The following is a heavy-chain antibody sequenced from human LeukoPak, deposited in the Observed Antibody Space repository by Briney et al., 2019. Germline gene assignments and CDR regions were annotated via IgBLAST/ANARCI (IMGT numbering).Heavy chain of an antibody. CDR3: ARGARGEYSSSSTFYYFDY. D-gene: IGHD6-6*01. J-gene: IGHJ4*02. V-gene: IGHV4-31*03. CDR1: GGSISTGGYY. CDR2: IYYSGSS. Sequence: SQTLSLTCTVSGGSISTGGYYWSWIRQHPGKGLEWIACIYYSGSSNYNPSLKSRVTISVDTSKSQFSLKLSPVTAADTAVYYCARGARGEYSSSSTFYYFDYWGQGALVTVSS.